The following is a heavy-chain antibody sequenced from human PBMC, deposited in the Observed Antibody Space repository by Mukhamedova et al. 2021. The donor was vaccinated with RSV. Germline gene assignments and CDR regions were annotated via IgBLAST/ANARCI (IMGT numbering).Heavy chain of an antibody. D-gene: IGHD3-10*01. CDR3: ARDPELITMVRGVAGGFDP. J-gene: IGHJ5*02. Sequence: RQAPGKGLECVAVIWYDGSNKYYADSVKGRFTISRDNSKNTLYLQMNSLRAEDTAVYYCARDPELITMVRGVAGGFDPWGQGTLV. CDR2: IWYDGSNK. V-gene: IGHV3-33*01.